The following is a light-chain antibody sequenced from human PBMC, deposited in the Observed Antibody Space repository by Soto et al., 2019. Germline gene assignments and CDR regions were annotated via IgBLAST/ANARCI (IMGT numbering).Light chain of an antibody. CDR1: QSVSNNY. CDR3: QQYGSSPPYT. J-gene: IGKJ2*01. CDR2: GSS. Sequence: EVVLTQSPGTLSLSPGESATLSCRASQSVSNNYFAWYQQKPGQAPRLLIFGSSDRATGIPDRFSGSGSGTDFTITISRLVPEDFALSYCQQYGSSPPYTFGPGTKLEIK. V-gene: IGKV3-20*01.